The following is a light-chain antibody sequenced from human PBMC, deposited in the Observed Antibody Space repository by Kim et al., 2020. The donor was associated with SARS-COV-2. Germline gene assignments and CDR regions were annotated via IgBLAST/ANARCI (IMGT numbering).Light chain of an antibody. V-gene: IGKV1-27*01. J-gene: IGKJ1*01. CDR2: AAS. CDR1: HDITTY. Sequence: DIQMTQSPSSPSASVGDRVTITCRASHDITTYLAWFQQRPGNPPKLLIHAASILQSGVPARFSGSGSGTDFTLTISVLHPEDASTYYCQQYDSAPQTFGQGTKVDIK. CDR3: QQYDSAPQT.